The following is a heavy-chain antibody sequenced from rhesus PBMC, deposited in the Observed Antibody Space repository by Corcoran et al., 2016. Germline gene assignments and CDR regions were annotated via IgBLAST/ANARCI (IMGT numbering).Heavy chain of an antibody. CDR2: ISGSGGGT. CDR3: ARLPYDFDY. D-gene: IGHD2-39*01. V-gene: IGHV4-173*01. CDR1: GGSISSNY. Sequence: QLQLQESGPGLVKPSETLSVTCAVSGGSISSNYWSWIRQPPGKGLEWIVRISGSGGGTDYNPSLTRRVSSSTDTYKNQFSLTMSSVNEADTAVYYCARLPYDFDYWGQGVLVTVSS. J-gene: IGHJ4*01.